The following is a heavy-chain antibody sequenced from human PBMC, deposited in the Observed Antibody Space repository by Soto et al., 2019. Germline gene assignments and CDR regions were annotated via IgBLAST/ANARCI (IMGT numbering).Heavy chain of an antibody. CDR1: GFTFSSSP. D-gene: IGHD3-22*01. J-gene: IGHJ4*02. CDR2: ISSNEGNT. Sequence: EVQLVESGGDLVQPGGSLRLSCAASGFTFSSSPMHWVRQAPGKRPEYVSSISSNEGNTYYADSVKGRFTISRDNSKNTLYLQMGGLRIKNIAVYYCVDRHSSAYYDYWGQGTQVTVSS. CDR3: VDRHSSAYYDY. V-gene: IGHV3-64*07.